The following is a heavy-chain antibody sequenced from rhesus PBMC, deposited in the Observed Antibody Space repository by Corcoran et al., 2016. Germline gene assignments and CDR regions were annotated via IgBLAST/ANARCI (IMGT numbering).Heavy chain of an antibody. CDR3: ARASSGWYIYFEF. V-gene: IGHV4-173*01. CDR1: GGSISSNY. CDR2: LSGIGGST. J-gene: IGHJ1*01. D-gene: IGHD6-31*01. Sequence: QLQLQESGPGLVKPSETLSLPCAVSGGSISSNYWSWLRQPPWTGLEWIGRLSGIGGSTDYNPARKSRVTISTDTSKNQFSLNLSSVTAADTAVYYCARASSGWYIYFEFWGQGALVTVSS.